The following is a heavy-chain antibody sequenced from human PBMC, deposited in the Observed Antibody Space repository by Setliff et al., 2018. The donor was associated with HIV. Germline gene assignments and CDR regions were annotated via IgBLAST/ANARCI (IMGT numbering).Heavy chain of an antibody. CDR2: IYPNTGGT. CDR3: TRSTTAD. J-gene: IGHJ4*02. CDR1: GYTFTSYD. Sequence: GASVKVSCKASGYTFTSYDISWVRQAPGQGLEWMGWIYPNTGGTNYAQKFQGRVIMTRDTSIRTAYMELRMLTSDDTAIYYCTRSTTADWGQGTMVTVSS. V-gene: IGHV1-2*02. D-gene: IGHD4-17*01.